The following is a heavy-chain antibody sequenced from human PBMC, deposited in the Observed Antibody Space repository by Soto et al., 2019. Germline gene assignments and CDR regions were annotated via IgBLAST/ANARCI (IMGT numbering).Heavy chain of an antibody. CDR2: IFQGGST. D-gene: IGHD6-19*01. J-gene: IGHJ5*02. V-gene: IGHV4-4*02. CDR3: ARGRGRYSSGWSWFDP. Sequence: SETLSLTCGVSGGTIRSPAWWTWVRQPPGKGLEWIGEIFQGGSTNSTPSLESRVTISVDKSKNQFSLTLTSVTAADTAVYFCARGRGRYSSGWSWFDPWGQGILVTVSS. CDR1: GGTIRSPAW.